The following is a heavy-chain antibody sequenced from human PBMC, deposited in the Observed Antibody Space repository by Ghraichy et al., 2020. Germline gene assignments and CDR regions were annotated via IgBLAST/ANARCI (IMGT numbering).Heavy chain of an antibody. CDR2: ISAYNGNT. V-gene: IGHV1-18*01. J-gene: IGHJ6*02. CDR1: GYTFTSYG. Sequence: ASVKVSCKASGYTFTSYGISWVRQAPGQGLEWMGWISAYNGNTNYAQKLQGRVTMTTDTSTSTAYMELRSLRSDDTAVYYCARLGYDILTGPDHKYYYYYGMDVWGQGTTVTVSS. D-gene: IGHD3-9*01. CDR3: ARLGYDILTGPDHKYYYYYGMDV.